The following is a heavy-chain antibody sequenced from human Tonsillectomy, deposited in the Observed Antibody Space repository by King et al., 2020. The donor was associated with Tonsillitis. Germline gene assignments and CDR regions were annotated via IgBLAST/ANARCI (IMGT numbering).Heavy chain of an antibody. CDR1: GFTFDNYA. CDR3: AKDPEQWLAQNWFDP. V-gene: IGHV3-23*04. D-gene: IGHD6-19*01. CDR2: ISGSGRNT. J-gene: IGHJ5*02. Sequence: VQLVESGGGLVQPGGSLRLSCAASGFTFDNYAMSWVRQAPGKGLEWVSAISGSGRNTYYAASVKGRFTISRDNSKNTLYLQMNSLRAEDPAVYYCAKDPEQWLAQNWFDPWGQGTLVTVSS.